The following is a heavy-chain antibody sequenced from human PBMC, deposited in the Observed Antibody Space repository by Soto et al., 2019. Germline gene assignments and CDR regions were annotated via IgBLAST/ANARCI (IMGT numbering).Heavy chain of an antibody. Sequence: GESLKISCAASGFTFSSYAMSWVRQAPGKGLEWVSAISGSGGSTYYADSVKGRFTISRDNSKNTLYLQMNSLRAEDTAVYYCAKDLFGESRFLVVGFDYWGQGTLVTVSS. D-gene: IGHD3-10*01. J-gene: IGHJ4*02. V-gene: IGHV3-23*01. CDR3: AKDLFGESRFLVVGFDY. CDR2: ISGSGGST. CDR1: GFTFSSYA.